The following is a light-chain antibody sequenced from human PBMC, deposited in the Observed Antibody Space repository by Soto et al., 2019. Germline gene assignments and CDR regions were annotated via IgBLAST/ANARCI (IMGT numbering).Light chain of an antibody. V-gene: IGKV1-5*03. CDR2: KAS. CDR1: QSISSW. J-gene: IGKJ4*01. CDR3: QQYGSSPT. Sequence: DIQMTQSPSTLSASVGDRVTITCRASQSISSWLAWYQQKPGKAPKLLIYKASSLESGVPSRFSGSGSGTDFTLTISRLEPEDFAVYYCQQYGSSPTFGGGTKVEIK.